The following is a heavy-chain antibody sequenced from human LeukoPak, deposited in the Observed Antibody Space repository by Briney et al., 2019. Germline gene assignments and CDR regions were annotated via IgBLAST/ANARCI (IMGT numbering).Heavy chain of an antibody. D-gene: IGHD5-24*01. V-gene: IGHV3-30*04. CDR1: GLTLSSYA. CDR2: ISYDGSNK. CDR3: AREPRSMATIVKGAFDI. J-gene: IGHJ3*02. Sequence: GGPLTLSCAASGLTLSSYAMHWVRQAPDKGLEWVAVISYDGSNKYYADSVKGRFTICRDNAKITLYLQMNSLRAEDTAVYYCAREPRSMATIVKGAFDIWGQGTMVTVCS.